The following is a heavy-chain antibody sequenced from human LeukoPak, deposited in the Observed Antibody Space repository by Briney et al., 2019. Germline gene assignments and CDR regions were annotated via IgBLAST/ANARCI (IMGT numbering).Heavy chain of an antibody. Sequence: GGSLRLSCAASGFTVSSNYMSWVRQAPGKGLEWVSVIYSGGSTYYADSVKGRFTISRDDSKNTLYLQMNSLRAEDTAVYYCARVNSARGVLDHWGQGTLVTVSS. CDR1: GFTVSSNY. CDR2: IYSGGST. CDR3: ARVNSARGVLDH. J-gene: IGHJ4*02. D-gene: IGHD3-10*01. V-gene: IGHV3-53*01.